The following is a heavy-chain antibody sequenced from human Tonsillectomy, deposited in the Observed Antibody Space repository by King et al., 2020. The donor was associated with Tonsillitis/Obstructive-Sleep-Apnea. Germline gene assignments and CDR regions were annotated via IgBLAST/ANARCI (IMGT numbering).Heavy chain of an antibody. CDR1: GFTVSSNH. CDR2: IYNDGST. D-gene: IGHD4-11*01. J-gene: IGHJ3*02. V-gene: IGHV3-53*01. CDR3: VSPTRSDSFDI. Sequence: VQLVESGGGLIQPGGSLRLSCAVSGFTVSSNHMTWVRQAPGKGLEWVSVIYNDGSTYYVDPVKGRFTISRDNSRDTLYLQMNSLRAEDTALYYCVSPTRSDSFDIWGQGTMVTVSS.